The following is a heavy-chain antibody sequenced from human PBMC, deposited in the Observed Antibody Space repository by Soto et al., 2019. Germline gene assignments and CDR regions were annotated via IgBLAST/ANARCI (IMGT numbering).Heavy chain of an antibody. D-gene: IGHD3-10*01. CDR1: GHTFTSYY. CDR2: INPSGGST. Sequence: QVQLVQSGAEVKKPGASVKVSCKASGHTFTSYYMHWVRQAPGQGLEWMGIINPSGGSTSYAQKCRGGVTMTRDESTSTGYMELSSLRSEDTAVYYCARGAGSGSYFDYWGQGTLVTVSS. V-gene: IGHV1-46*01. J-gene: IGHJ4*02. CDR3: ARGAGSGSYFDY.